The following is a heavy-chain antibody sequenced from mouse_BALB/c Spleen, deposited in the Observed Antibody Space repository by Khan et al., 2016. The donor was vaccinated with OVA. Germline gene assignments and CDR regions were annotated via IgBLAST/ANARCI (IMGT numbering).Heavy chain of an antibody. D-gene: IGHD2-2*01. CDR3: ARQTGYDEGSAMDY. V-gene: IGHV5-6*01. CDR2: ISSGGSYT. Sequence: EVELVESGGDLVKPGGSLKLSCAASGFTFSSYGMSWVRQTPDKRLEWVATISSGGSYTYYPDTLKGRFTISRDNAKNTLYLQMSSLKSEDTAMYYCARQTGYDEGSAMDYWGQGTSVTVSS. CDR1: GFTFSSYG. J-gene: IGHJ4*01.